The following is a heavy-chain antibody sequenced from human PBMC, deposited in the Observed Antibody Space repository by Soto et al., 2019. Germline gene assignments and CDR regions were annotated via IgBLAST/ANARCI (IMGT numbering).Heavy chain of an antibody. CDR3: ARLGGYYQSLDT. V-gene: IGHV4-59*08. CDR1: GGSIDSDY. Sequence: SETLSLTCTVPGGSIDSDYWIWIRQPPGKGLQWIGYIYYRGTTTYSPSLKSRVTISVDRSKNQFSLNLSSVTAADTAVYYCARLGGYYQSLDTWGQGTLVT. J-gene: IGHJ5*02. CDR2: IYYRGTT. D-gene: IGHD3-22*01.